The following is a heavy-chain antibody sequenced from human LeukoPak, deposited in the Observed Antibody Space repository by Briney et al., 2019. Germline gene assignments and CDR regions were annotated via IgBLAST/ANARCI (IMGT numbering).Heavy chain of an antibody. D-gene: IGHD6-13*01. CDR2: GYYRGST. CDR3: ARDSYSRTHHY. V-gene: IGHV4-59*12. Sequence: SETLSLTCTVSGGSIKTNYWSWIRQPPGKGLEWIGYGYYRGSTNYNPSLKSRVTISVDTSKNQFSLKLSSVTAADTAVYYCARDSYSRTHHYGGQGTLVTVSS. CDR1: GGSIKTNY. J-gene: IGHJ4*02.